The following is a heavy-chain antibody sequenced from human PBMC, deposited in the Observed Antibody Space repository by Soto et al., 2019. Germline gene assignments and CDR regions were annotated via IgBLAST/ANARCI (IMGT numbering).Heavy chain of an antibody. CDR2: MNPNSGNT. Sequence: GASVKVSCKASGYTFTSYDINWVRQATGQGLEWMGWMNPNSGNTGYAQKFQGRVTMTRNTSISTAYMELSSLRSEDTAVYYCARGAGPAARYVYHYYMDVWGTGTTVTLSS. CDR3: ARGAGPAARYVYHYYMDV. V-gene: IGHV1-8*01. J-gene: IGHJ6*03. CDR1: GYTFTSYD. D-gene: IGHD2-2*01.